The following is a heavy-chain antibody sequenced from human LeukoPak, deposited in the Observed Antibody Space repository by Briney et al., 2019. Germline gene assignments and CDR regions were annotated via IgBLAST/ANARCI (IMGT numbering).Heavy chain of an antibody. D-gene: IGHD4-17*01. V-gene: IGHV4-59*08. Sequence: LETLSLTCSVSGASISGHYWSLIRQPPGKGLEWIAYIYHSEAPNYNPSLNARVTMSLDMSKNQFSLRLTSVTAADTAVYYCARRAVTFPYFDYWGQGTLVTVSS. CDR3: ARRAVTFPYFDY. CDR1: GASISGHY. J-gene: IGHJ4*02. CDR2: IYHSEAP.